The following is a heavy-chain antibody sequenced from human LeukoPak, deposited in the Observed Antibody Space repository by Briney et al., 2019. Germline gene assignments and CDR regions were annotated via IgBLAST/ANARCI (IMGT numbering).Heavy chain of an antibody. D-gene: IGHD6-19*01. CDR2: INPNSGGT. V-gene: IGHV1-2*02. J-gene: IGHJ4*02. CDR3: ARAIAVASRSDY. Sequence: GASVKVSCKASGYTFTGYYMHWVQQAPGQGLEWMGWINPNSGGTNYAQKFQGRVTMTTDTSTSTAYMELRSLRSEDTAVYYCARAIAVASRSDYWGQGTLVTVSS. CDR1: GYTFTGYY.